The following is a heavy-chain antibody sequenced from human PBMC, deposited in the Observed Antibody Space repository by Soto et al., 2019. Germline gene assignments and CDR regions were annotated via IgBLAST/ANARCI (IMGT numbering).Heavy chain of an antibody. V-gene: IGHV3-33*01. CDR1: GFTFSSYG. Sequence: QVQLVESGGGVVQPGRSLRLSCAASGFTFSSYGMHWVRQAPGKGLEWVAVIWYDGSNKYYADSVKGRFTISRDNSKNTLYLQMNSLRAEDTAVYYCASVVSSWRVDYGMDVWGQGTTITVSS. CDR2: IWYDGSNK. CDR3: ASVVSSWRVDYGMDV. J-gene: IGHJ6*02. D-gene: IGHD6-13*01.